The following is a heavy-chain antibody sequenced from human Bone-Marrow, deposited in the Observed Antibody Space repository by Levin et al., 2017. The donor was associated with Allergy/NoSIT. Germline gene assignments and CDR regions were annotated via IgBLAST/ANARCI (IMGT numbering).Heavy chain of an antibody. Sequence: GGSLRLSCAASGFTFSSYAMSWVRQAPGKGLEWVSAISGSGGSTYYADSVKGRFTISRDNSKNTLYLQMNSLRAEDTAVYYCAKDRKATIAVAGGYYFDYWGQGTLVTVSS. V-gene: IGHV3-23*01. CDR2: ISGSGGST. D-gene: IGHD6-19*01. CDR1: GFTFSSYA. CDR3: AKDRKATIAVAGGYYFDY. J-gene: IGHJ4*02.